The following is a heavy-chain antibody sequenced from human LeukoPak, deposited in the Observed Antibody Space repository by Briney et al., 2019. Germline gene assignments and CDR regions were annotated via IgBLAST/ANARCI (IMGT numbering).Heavy chain of an antibody. V-gene: IGHV4-34*01. CDR3: ARGRRY. J-gene: IGHJ4*02. CDR2: INHSGST. Sequence: SETLSLTCAVYGGSFSGYYWSWIRRPPGKGLEWIGEINHSGSTNYNPSLKSRVTISVDTSKNQFSLKLSSVTAADTAVYYCARGRRYWGQGTLVTVSS. CDR1: GGSFSGYY.